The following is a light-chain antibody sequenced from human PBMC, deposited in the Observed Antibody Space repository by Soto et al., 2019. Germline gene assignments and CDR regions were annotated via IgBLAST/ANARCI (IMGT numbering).Light chain of an antibody. CDR2: DAS. Sequence: GDRVTITCRASQSISSWLAWYQQKPGKAPKFLIYDASNLESGVPSRFSGSGSGTEFTLTISSLQPDDFAVYYCQQYSDWPTFGQGTRLEIK. J-gene: IGKJ5*01. CDR1: QSISSW. CDR3: QQYSDWPT. V-gene: IGKV1-5*01.